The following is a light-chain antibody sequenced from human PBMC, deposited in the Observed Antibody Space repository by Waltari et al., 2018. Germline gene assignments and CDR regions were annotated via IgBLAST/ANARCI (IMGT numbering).Light chain of an antibody. J-gene: IGLJ2*01. V-gene: IGLV2-23*02. CDR3: SSYAGRTTFVV. Sequence: QSALTQPASVSGSPGQSVTISCTGSSSDIATYPLVSWYQHHPGAVPKVSIHELTRRPPGVSSRYSGSKSGSTASLTISGLQAEDEADYFCSSYAGRTTFVVFGGGTRLTVL. CDR2: ELT. CDR1: SSDIATYPL.